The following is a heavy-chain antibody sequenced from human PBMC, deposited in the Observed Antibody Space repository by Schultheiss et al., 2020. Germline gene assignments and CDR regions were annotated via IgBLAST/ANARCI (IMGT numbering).Heavy chain of an antibody. Sequence: GGSLRLSCAASGFTFSSYGMHWVRQAPGKGLEWVAVISYDGSNKYYADSVKGRFTISRDNSKNTLYLQMNSLRAEDTAVYYCAKDGIYYYDSSGYQGFDYWGQGTRV. CDR3: AKDGIYYYDSSGYQGFDY. CDR2: ISYDGSNK. D-gene: IGHD3-22*01. V-gene: IGHV3-30*18. CDR1: GFTFSSYG. J-gene: IGHJ4*02.